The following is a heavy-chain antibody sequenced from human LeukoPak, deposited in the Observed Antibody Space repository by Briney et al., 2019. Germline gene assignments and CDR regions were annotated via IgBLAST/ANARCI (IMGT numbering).Heavy chain of an antibody. CDR2: ISSSGSTI. Sequence: PGGSLRLSCAASGFTFSSYEMNWVRQAPGKGLEWVSYISSSGSTIYYADSVKGRFTISRDNAKNSLYLQMNSLRAEDTAVYYCARDRGYCSGGSCYRNWFDPWGQGTLVTVSS. CDR3: ARDRGYCSGGSCYRNWFDP. V-gene: IGHV3-48*03. J-gene: IGHJ5*02. CDR1: GFTFSSYE. D-gene: IGHD2-15*01.